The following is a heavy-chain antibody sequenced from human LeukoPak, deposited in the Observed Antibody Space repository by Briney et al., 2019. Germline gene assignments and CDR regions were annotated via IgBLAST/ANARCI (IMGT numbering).Heavy chain of an antibody. CDR1: GFTLSSNY. D-gene: IGHD4-17*01. V-gene: IGHV3-53*01. CDR3: ARHLSGDDI. J-gene: IGHJ3*02. Sequence: GGSLRLSCAASGFTLSSNYMTWVRQAPGKGLEWVSIIYGSGSTYYADSVKGRFTISRDNSKNTLYLQMNSLRDEDTAVYYCARHLSGDDIWGQGTMVTVSS. CDR2: IYGSGST.